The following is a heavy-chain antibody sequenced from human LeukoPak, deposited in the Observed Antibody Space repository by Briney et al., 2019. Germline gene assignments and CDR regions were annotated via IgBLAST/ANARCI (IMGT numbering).Heavy chain of an antibody. CDR3: AREVSPYYGSGHDY. CDR1: GFTFSSYG. J-gene: IGHJ4*02. D-gene: IGHD3-10*01. Sequence: GGSLRLSCAASGFTFSSYGMHWVRQAPGKGLEWVAVIWYDGSNKYYADSVKGRFTISRDNSKNTLYLQMNSLRAEDTAVYYCAREVSPYYGSGHDYWAREPWSPSPQ. V-gene: IGHV3-33*01. CDR2: IWYDGSNK.